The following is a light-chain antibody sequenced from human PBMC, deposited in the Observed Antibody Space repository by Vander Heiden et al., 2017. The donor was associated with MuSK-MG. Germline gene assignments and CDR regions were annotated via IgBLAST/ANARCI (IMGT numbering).Light chain of an antibody. CDR2: YAS. J-gene: IGKJ4*01. V-gene: IGKV3-15*01. CDR1: QSVSRN. CDR3: QQYDKWPPLT. Sequence: EIVMTQSPATLSVSPGERATLSCRASQSVSRNVAWYQQRPGQAPRLLIFYASTRATGIPARFSGSGYGTEFTLTISSLQSEDFGTYYCQQYDKWPPLTFGGGTKVEIK.